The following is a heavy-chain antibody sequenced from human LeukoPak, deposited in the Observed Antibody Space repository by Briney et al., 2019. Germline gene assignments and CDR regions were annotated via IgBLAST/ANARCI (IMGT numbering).Heavy chain of an antibody. Sequence: SETLSLTCTVSGGSLILYYWSWIRQPPGKGLEWIGYIYHSGTTNYSPPLKGRATLSVDTSKNQISLRLTSVTAADTAVYYCARVDSGTYYMPFDYWGQGSLVTVSS. D-gene: IGHD1-26*01. CDR1: GGSLILYY. J-gene: IGHJ4*02. CDR2: IYHSGTT. CDR3: ARVDSGTYYMPFDY. V-gene: IGHV4-59*01.